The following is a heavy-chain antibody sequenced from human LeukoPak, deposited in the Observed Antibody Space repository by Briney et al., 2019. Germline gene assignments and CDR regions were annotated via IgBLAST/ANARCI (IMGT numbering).Heavy chain of an antibody. CDR2: TYYRSKWYN. V-gene: IGHV6-1*01. CDR1: GDSVSSNSAA. J-gene: IGHJ4*02. D-gene: IGHD6-19*01. Sequence: SQTLSLTCAISGDSVSSNSAAWNWIRQSPSRGLEWLGRTYYRSKWYNDYAVSVKSRITINPDTSNIQFSLQLNAVTPEDTAVYYCARTRSMQWLLHGFDYWGQGTLVTVSS. CDR3: ARTRSMQWLLHGFDY.